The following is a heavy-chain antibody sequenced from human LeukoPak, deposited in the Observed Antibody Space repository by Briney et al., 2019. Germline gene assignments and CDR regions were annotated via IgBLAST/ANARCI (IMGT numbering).Heavy chain of an antibody. J-gene: IGHJ4*02. V-gene: IGHV3-30*04. Sequence: PGGSLRLSCAPSGFTFSSYVMHWVRQAPGQGLEGGASISYAGSNEYYADAVKGRVTISRDNTKNSLYLQMNSLRAEDTAVYYCARWLQSRGAFDYWGQGTLVTVSS. CDR2: ISYAGSNE. CDR3: ARWLQSRGAFDY. D-gene: IGHD5-24*01. CDR1: GFTFSSYV.